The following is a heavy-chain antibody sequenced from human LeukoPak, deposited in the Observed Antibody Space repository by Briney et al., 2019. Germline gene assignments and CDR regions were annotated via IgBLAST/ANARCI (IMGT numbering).Heavy chain of an antibody. D-gene: IGHD1-26*01. J-gene: IGHJ4*02. V-gene: IGHV1-24*01. Sequence: GASVEVSCKVSGYTLTELSMHWVRQAPGKGLEWMGGFDPEDGETIYAQKFQGRVTMTEDTSTDTAYMELSSLRSEDTAVYYCATLGYSGSYPFDYWGQGTLVTVSS. CDR1: GYTLTELS. CDR2: FDPEDGET. CDR3: ATLGYSGSYPFDY.